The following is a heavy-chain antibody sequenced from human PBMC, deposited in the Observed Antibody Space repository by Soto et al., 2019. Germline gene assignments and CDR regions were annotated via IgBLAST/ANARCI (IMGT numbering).Heavy chain of an antibody. Sequence: PSETLSITCTFSVGSISSSSYDWGWIRQPPGKGLEWIGSIYYSGSTCYNPSLKSRVTISVDTSKNQFSLKLSSVTAADTAVYYCASYLVLEPHLYYYYGMDVWGQGTTVTVSS. V-gene: IGHV4-39*01. D-gene: IGHD1-1*01. CDR1: VGSISSSSYD. J-gene: IGHJ6*01. CDR3: ASYLVLEPHLYYYYGMDV. CDR2: IYYSGST.